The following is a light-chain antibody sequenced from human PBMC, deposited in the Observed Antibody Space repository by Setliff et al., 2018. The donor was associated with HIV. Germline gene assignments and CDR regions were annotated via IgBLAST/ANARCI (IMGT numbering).Light chain of an antibody. Sequence: QSALTQPRSVSGSPGQSVTISCTGTSSDVGNYNSVSWYQQHPGKAPNLMIYDVTKRPSGVPDRFSGSKSGNTASLTISGLQAEDEADYYCCSFAGSYTWVFGTGTEVTVL. CDR3: CSFAGSYTWV. J-gene: IGLJ1*01. CDR1: SSDVGNYNS. CDR2: DVT. V-gene: IGLV2-11*01.